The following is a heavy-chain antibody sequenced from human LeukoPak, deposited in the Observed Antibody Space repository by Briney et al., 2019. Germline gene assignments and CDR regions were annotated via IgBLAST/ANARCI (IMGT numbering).Heavy chain of an antibody. D-gene: IGHD6-6*01. CDR2: INTDGSYS. CDR1: GFTFSYFW. V-gene: IGHV3-74*01. Sequence: GGSLRLSCAAPGFTFSYFWMHWFRQTPGKGLVWVSCINTDGSYSSYADSVKGRFTVSRDNAKNTLYLQVNNLRAEDTAVYYCARGPNSNWSGLDFWGQGTLLTVSS. CDR3: ARGPNSNWSGLDF. J-gene: IGHJ4*02.